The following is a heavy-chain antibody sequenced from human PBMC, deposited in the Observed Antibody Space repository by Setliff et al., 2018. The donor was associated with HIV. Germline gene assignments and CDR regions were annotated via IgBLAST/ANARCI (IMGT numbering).Heavy chain of an antibody. CDR1: GFAFSNYG. CDR3: VSSQSPQDRAVIIGGL. J-gene: IGHJ4*02. D-gene: IGHD3-10*01. V-gene: IGHV3-30*03. CDR2: ISYDGSNK. Sequence: GGSLRLSCAASGFAFSNYGMHWVRQAPGKGLEWVAVISYDGSNKYYGDSVKGRFTISRDNSKNTLYLQMKSLRAEDTAVYYCVSSQSPQDRAVIIGGLWGQGTQVTVSS.